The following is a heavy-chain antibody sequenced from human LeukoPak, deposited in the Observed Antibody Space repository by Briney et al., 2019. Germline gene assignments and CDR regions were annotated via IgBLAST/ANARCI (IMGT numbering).Heavy chain of an antibody. D-gene: IGHD3-22*01. Sequence: GGSLRLSCAASGFIFGNYAMHWVRQAPGKGLEYVSTVSSNGYSTYYANSVKGRFTISRDNSKNTLYLQMGSLRAEDLAVYYCARGRYYDTSGYPSFDYWGQGVLVTVSS. J-gene: IGHJ4*02. CDR1: GFIFGNYA. CDR3: ARGRYYDTSGYPSFDY. CDR2: VSSNGYST. V-gene: IGHV3-64*01.